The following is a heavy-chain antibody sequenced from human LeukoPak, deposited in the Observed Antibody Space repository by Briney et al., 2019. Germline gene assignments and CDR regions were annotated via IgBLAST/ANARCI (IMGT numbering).Heavy chain of an antibody. V-gene: IGHV1-46*01. CDR2: TNPSGGST. J-gene: IGHJ6*02. D-gene: IGHD5-12*01. CDR1: GYTFTGYY. CDR3: ARDGATDGMDV. Sequence: ASVKVSCKASGYTFTGYYMNWVRQAPGQGLEWMGITNPSGGSTSYAQKFQDRVAMTRDTSTSIVYMELSSLTSEDTAVYYCARDGATDGMDVWGQGTTVTVSS.